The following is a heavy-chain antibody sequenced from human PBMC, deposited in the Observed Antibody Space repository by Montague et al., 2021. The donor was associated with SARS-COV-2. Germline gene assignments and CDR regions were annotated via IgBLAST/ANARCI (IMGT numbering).Heavy chain of an antibody. J-gene: IGHJ4*02. Sequence: SETLSLTCTVSGDSVSSTTYYWAWIRQPPGKGLEYIGTIYYSGSSYYNPSLKSRVAMSVDTSKNQFSLKLDSVTAADTAVYYCARDGGGWTFYYWGQGSLVTVSS. CDR1: GDSVSSTTYY. CDR3: ARDGGGWTFYY. D-gene: IGHD2-15*01. V-gene: IGHV4-39*07. CDR2: IYYSGSS.